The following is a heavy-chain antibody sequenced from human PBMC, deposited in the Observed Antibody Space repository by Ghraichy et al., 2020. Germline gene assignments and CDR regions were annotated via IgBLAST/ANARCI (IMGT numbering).Heavy chain of an antibody. J-gene: IGHJ6*02. CDR2: ISSSSSTI. CDR3: AREERFLEWLSTDYGMDV. D-gene: IGHD3-3*01. CDR1: GFTFSSYS. Sequence: GESLNISCAASGFTFSSYSMNWVRQAPGKGLEWVSYISSSSSTIYYADSVKGRFTISRDNAKNSLYLQMNSLRDEDTAVYYCAREERFLEWLSTDYGMDVWGQGTTVTVSS. V-gene: IGHV3-48*02.